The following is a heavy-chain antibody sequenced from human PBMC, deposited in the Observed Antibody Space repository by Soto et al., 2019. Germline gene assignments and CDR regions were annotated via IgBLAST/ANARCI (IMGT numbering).Heavy chain of an antibody. Sequence: SETLSLTCAVYGGSFSGYSWSWIHQPPGKGLEWIGEINHSGSANYNPSLKSRVTISVDTSKSKFSLKLSSVTAADTAVYYCARHPYYYGSGSYYNPYYYYYGMDVWGQGTTVTVSS. V-gene: IGHV4-34*01. D-gene: IGHD3-10*01. CDR2: INHSGSA. CDR3: ARHPYYYGSGSYYNPYYYYYGMDV. J-gene: IGHJ6*02. CDR1: GGSFSGYS.